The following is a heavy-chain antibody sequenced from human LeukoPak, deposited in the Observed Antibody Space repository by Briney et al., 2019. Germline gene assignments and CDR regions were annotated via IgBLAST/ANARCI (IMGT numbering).Heavy chain of an antibody. CDR1: GGSISSYY. CDR3: ARNNWNDHFYYYYMDV. D-gene: IGHD1-1*01. V-gene: IGHV4-59*01. CDR2: IYYSGST. Sequence: SETLSLTCTVSGGSISSYYWSWIRQPPGKGLEWIGYIYYSGSTNYNPSLKSRVTISVDTSKNQFSLKLSSVTAADTAVYYCARNNWNDHFYYYYMDVWGKGTTVTVSS. J-gene: IGHJ6*03.